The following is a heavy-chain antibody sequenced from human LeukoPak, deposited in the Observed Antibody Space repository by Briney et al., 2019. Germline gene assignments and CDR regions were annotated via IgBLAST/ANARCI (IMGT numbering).Heavy chain of an antibody. CDR3: ARDGDNDYGDSYFDY. Sequence: PGGSLRLSCAASGFTFSSYWMSWVRQAPGKGLEWVANIKQDGSEKYYVDSVKGRFTISRDNAKNSLYLQMNSLRAEDTAVYYCARDGDNDYGDSYFDYWGQGTLVTVSS. D-gene: IGHD4-17*01. J-gene: IGHJ4*02. CDR1: GFTFSSYW. CDR2: IKQDGSEK. V-gene: IGHV3-7*01.